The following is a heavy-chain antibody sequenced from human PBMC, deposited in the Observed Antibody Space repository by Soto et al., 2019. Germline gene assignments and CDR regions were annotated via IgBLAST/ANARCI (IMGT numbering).Heavy chain of an antibody. CDR2: IKQDGSEK. J-gene: IGHJ5*02. V-gene: IGHV3-7*01. D-gene: IGHD3-10*01. CDR1: GFTFSSYW. CDR3: ARSKDYYGSFVFDP. Sequence: VRLSCAASGFTFSSYWMSWVRQAPGKGLEWVANIKQDGSEKYYVDSVKGRFTISRDNAKNSLYLQMNSLRAEDTAVYYCARSKDYYGSFVFDPWGQGTLVTVXS.